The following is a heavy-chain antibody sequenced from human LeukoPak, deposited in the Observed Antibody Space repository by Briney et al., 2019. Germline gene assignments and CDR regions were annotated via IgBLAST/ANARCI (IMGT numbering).Heavy chain of an antibody. CDR2: ITGSDDAT. D-gene: IGHD6-19*01. CDR3: AKSRSVADAFDI. CDR1: GVSVSTYA. V-gene: IGHV3-23*01. J-gene: IGHJ3*02. Sequence: GGSLRLSCAASGVSVSTYAMSWVRQVPGKGLEWVSAITGSDDATYHADSVKGRFTIARDRSENTLYLEMNGLRAEDTAVYHCAKSRSVADAFDIWGHGAMVTVSS.